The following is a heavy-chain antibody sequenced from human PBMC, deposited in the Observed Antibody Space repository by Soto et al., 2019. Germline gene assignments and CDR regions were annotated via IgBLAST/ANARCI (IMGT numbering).Heavy chain of an antibody. V-gene: IGHV1-69*01. D-gene: IGHD2-2*01. CDR3: ATPGGCSSTSCYSYFDY. J-gene: IGHJ4*02. CDR2: IIPIFGTA. Sequence: QVQLVQSGAEVKKPGSSVKVSCKASGGTFSSYAISWVRQAPGQGLEWMGGIIPIFGTANYAQKFQGRVTITADESTSTAYMELRSLRSEDTAVYYCATPGGCSSTSCYSYFDYWGQGTLVTVSS. CDR1: GGTFSSYA.